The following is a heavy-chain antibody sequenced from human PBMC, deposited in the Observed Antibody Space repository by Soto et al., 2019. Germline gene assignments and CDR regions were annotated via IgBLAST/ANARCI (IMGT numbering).Heavy chain of an antibody. CDR1: GGSISSGGYY. Sequence: SETLSLTCTVSGGSISSGGYYWSWIRQHPGKGLEWIGYIYYSGSTYYNPSLKSRVTISVDTSKNQFSLKLSSVTAADTAVYYCARDSGGYYYGMDVWGQGTTVTVS. CDR2: IYYSGST. CDR3: ARDSGGYYYGMDV. V-gene: IGHV4-31*03. D-gene: IGHD3-10*01. J-gene: IGHJ6*02.